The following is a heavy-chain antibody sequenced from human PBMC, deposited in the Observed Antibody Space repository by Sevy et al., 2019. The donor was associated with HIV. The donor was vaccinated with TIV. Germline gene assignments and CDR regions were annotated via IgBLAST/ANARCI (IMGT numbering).Heavy chain of an antibody. CDR2: IYYSGST. V-gene: IGHV4-61*03. D-gene: IGHD3-10*01. CDR1: GDSVSSGSYY. Sequence: SETLSLTCTVSGDSVSSGSYYWGWIRQPPGKGLEWIGNIYYSGSTNFNPSLKSRATISIHTSKTHFSLRLTAVTAVDTAVYYCAKSAPYFHGSGRTFDYWGQGILVTVSS. J-gene: IGHJ4*02. CDR3: AKSAPYFHGSGRTFDY.